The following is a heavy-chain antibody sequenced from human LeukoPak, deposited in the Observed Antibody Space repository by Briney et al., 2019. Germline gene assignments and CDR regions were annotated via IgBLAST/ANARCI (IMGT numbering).Heavy chain of an antibody. J-gene: IGHJ6*03. D-gene: IGHD1-26*01. CDR1: GGSFSGYY. CDR3: ARDSGSPPGYYYYYYMDV. Sequence: SSETLSLTCAVYGGSFSGYYWSWIRQPPGKGLEWIGEINHSGSTYYNPSLKSRVTISVDTSKNQFSLKLSSVTAADTAVYYCARDSGSPPGYYYYYYMDVWGKGTTVTVSS. CDR2: INHSGST. V-gene: IGHV4-34*01.